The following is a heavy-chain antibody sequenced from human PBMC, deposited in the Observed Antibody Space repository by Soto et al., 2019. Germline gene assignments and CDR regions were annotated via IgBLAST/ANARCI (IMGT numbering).Heavy chain of an antibody. V-gene: IGHV4-59*01. CDR1: GGSISGSY. D-gene: IGHD6-19*01. CDR2: VYYTGST. CDR3: ARSVAVPGAHIDY. Sequence: SETLSLTCSVSGGSISGSYWSWIRQSPGKGLEWLGYVYYTGSTNYSPSLRSRVSISVDTSKNEFSLRLSSVAAADTAVYFCARSVAVPGAHIDYWGQGTQVTVSS. J-gene: IGHJ4*02.